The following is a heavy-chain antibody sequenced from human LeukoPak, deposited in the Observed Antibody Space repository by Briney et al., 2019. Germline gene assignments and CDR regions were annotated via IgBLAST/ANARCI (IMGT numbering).Heavy chain of an antibody. CDR2: IYYIGSA. CDR3: ARESAGTKKVGSQNWFDP. CDR1: GGSIRTYA. V-gene: IGHV4-59*01. Sequence: PSETLSLTCNVSGGSIRTYAWSWIRQPPGKGLEWIGYIYYIGSAHYNPSLKSRVTISLDTSKSQISLILTSVTAADTAVYYCARESAGTKKVGSQNWFDPWGQGTLVTVSS. J-gene: IGHJ5*02. D-gene: IGHD1-26*01.